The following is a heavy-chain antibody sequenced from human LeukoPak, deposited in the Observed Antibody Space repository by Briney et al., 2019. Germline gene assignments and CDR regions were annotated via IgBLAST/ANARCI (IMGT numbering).Heavy chain of an antibody. CDR1: GFTFSSYA. D-gene: IGHD4-17*01. V-gene: IGHV3-30*04. Sequence: GGSLRLSCAASGFTFSSYAMHWVRQAPGKGLEWVAVISYNGSNKYYADSVKGRFTISRDNTKNSLYLQMDSLTADDTAVYFCACLRGPSDYWGQGTLVTVSS. J-gene: IGHJ4*02. CDR2: ISYNGSNK. CDR3: ACLRGPSDY.